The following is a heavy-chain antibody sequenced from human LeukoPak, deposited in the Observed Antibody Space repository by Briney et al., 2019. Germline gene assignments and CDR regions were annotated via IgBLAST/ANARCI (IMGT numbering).Heavy chain of an antibody. CDR3: ASNWYSSGWYAA. J-gene: IGHJ5*02. CDR1: GGSISSSSYY. V-gene: IGHV4-39*07. Sequence: SETLSLTCTVSGGSISSSSYYWGWIRQPPGKGLEWIGSIYYSGSTNYNPSLKSRVTISVDTSKNQFSLKLSSVTAADTAVYYCASNWYSSGWYAAWGQGTLVTVSS. CDR2: IYYSGST. D-gene: IGHD6-19*01.